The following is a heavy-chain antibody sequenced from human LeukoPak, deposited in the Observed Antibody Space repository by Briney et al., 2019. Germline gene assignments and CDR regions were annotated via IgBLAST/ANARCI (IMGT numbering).Heavy chain of an antibody. V-gene: IGHV1-8*01. CDR2: MNPNSGNT. D-gene: IGHD3-3*01. Sequence: ASVKVSCKASGYTFTSYDINWVRQATGQGLEWMGGMNPNSGNTGYAQKFQGRVTMTRNTSISTAYMELSSLRSEDTAVYYCARGRRSGPRYYYYGMDVWGQGTTVTVSS. CDR1: GYTFTSYD. CDR3: ARGRRSGPRYYYYGMDV. J-gene: IGHJ6*02.